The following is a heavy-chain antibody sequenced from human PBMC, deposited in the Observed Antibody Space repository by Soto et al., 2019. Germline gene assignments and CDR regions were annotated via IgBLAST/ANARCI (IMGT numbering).Heavy chain of an antibody. D-gene: IGHD3-22*01. CDR3: ARLYYAGGPYYPPGY. V-gene: IGHV4-39*01. CDR2: ISYSGST. Sequence: SETLSLTCTVSGGSISTSTYYWGWVRQPPGKGLEWIGTISYSGSTYYNPSLKSRVTISVDASKNQFSLKLTSVTAADTAVYFCARLYYAGGPYYPPGYWGQGTLVTVSS. J-gene: IGHJ4*02. CDR1: GGSISTSTYY.